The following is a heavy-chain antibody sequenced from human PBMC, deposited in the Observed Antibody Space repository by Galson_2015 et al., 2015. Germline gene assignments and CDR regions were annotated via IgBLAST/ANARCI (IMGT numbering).Heavy chain of an antibody. D-gene: IGHD2-2*01. Sequence: QSGAEVKKPGESLRISCKGSGYSFTSYWIRWVRQMPGKGLERMGRIDPSDSYANYSPSVQGHVTISADKSISTAYLQWSSLKASDPAMYYCARHGPPDIVVVPAAMWDYWGQGTLVAVSS. CDR3: ARHGPPDIVVVPAAMWDY. CDR2: IDPSDSYA. J-gene: IGHJ4*02. V-gene: IGHV5-10-1*01. CDR1: GYSFTSYW.